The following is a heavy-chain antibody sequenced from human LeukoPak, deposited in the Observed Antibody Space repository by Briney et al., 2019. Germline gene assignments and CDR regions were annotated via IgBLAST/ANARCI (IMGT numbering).Heavy chain of an antibody. CDR3: ARDNYDYVWGSRGNWFDP. J-gene: IGHJ5*02. CDR1: GYTFTSYG. Sequence: ASVKVSCKASGYTFTSYGISWVRQAPGQGLEWMGWISAYNGNTNYAQKLQGRVTMTTDTSTSTAYMELRSLRSDDTVVYYCARDNYDYVWGSRGNWFDPWGQGTLVTVSS. V-gene: IGHV1-18*01. CDR2: ISAYNGNT. D-gene: IGHD3-16*01.